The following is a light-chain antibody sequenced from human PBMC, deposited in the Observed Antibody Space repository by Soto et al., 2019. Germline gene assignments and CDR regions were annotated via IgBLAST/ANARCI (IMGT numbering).Light chain of an antibody. Sequence: EIVLTQSPGTLSLSPGERATLSCRASQRVSSGYLAWYQQKPGQTPRLVIYDIFTRATGVPTRISGSGSGTDFTLTISSLQPEDFATYYCQQAYGAPPTFGQGTKVDIK. CDR1: QRVSSGY. CDR3: QQAYGAPPT. CDR2: DIF. J-gene: IGKJ1*01. V-gene: IGKV3-20*01.